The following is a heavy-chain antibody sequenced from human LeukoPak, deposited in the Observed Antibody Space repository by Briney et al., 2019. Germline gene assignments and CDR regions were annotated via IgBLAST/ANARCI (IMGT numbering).Heavy chain of an antibody. CDR2: IYADGST. J-gene: IGHJ4*02. CDR1: GLIVSRNY. Sequence: GGSLRLSCAAPGLIVSRNYMTWVRQAPGKGLEWLSVIYADGSTRYADSVEGRFIISRDNSKNTLYLQMNTLRAEDTAVYYCARVTPPTDWGQGTLVTVSS. CDR3: ARVTPPTD. D-gene: IGHD1-14*01. V-gene: IGHV3-66*01.